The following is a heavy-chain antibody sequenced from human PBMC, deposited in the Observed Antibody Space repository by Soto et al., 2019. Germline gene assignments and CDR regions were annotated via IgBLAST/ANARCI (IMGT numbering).Heavy chain of an antibody. D-gene: IGHD2-15*01. V-gene: IGHV3-7*04. CDR1: GFSFRTYW. CDR2: INQDENER. CDR3: AGGETGGGGGFDL. J-gene: IGHJ3*01. Sequence: GGSLRLSCAAAGFSFRTYWMRWVRQAPGKGLEWVANINQDENERYYVDSVRGRFTISRDNAKTSLFLQMNSLRADDTAVYYWAGGETGGGGGFDLWGQGAMVTVSS.